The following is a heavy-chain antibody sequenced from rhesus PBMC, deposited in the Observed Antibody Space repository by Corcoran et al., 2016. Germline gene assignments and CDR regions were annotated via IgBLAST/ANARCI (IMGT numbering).Heavy chain of an antibody. CDR3: AKSFNNFNRFDV. CDR1: GTSINNNY. J-gene: IGHJ5-1*01. CDR2: IYGSRESS. V-gene: IGHV4S2*01. Sequence: QVRLQESGPGLVKPSETLPLTCVVSGTSINNNYWNWIRQAPGKGLEWIGRIYGSRESSDYNPSLKSRVTISIDTSKNQLSLKLLSLTAADTAVYYCAKSFNNFNRFDVWGAGVLVTVSS. D-gene: IGHD3-3*01.